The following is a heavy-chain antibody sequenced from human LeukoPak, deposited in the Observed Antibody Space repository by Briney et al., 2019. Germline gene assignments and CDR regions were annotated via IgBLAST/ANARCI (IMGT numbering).Heavy chain of an antibody. CDR1: GGSFNSYS. V-gene: IGHV4-34*01. D-gene: IGHD2-2*01. J-gene: IGHJ3*02. CDR3: ARRVPAAMLAAWAFDI. CDR2: INHSGST. Sequence: SETLSLTCALYGGSFNSYSWSWSWIRQPPGKGLEWIGEINHSGSTNYNPSLKSRVTISVDTSKNQFSLKLSSVTAADTAVYYCARRVPAAMLAAWAFDIWGQGTMVTVSS.